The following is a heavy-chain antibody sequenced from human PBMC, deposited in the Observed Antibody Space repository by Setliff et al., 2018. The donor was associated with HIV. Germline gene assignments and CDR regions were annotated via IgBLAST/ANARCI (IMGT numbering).Heavy chain of an antibody. CDR2: TKFDGREK. V-gene: IGHV3-7*03. CDR3: AREAALVGAPLHYYYYYMDV. Sequence: GGSLRLSCVASGLTFNRYWLSWVRQVPGKGLEWVSNTKFDGREKYYVDSVKGRFTISRDNAKNSLYLQMNSLRAEDTAVYYCAREAALVGAPLHYYYYYMDVWGKGTTVTVSS. CDR1: GLTFNRYW. J-gene: IGHJ6*03. D-gene: IGHD1-26*01.